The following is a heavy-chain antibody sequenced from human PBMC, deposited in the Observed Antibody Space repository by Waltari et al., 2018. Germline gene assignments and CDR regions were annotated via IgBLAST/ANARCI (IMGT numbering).Heavy chain of an antibody. D-gene: IGHD2-15*01. J-gene: IGHJ2*01. V-gene: IGHV3-7*01. CDR3: ARDGEYCSGDKCYSYWYFDL. Sequence: EVQLVESGGGLVQPGGSLRLSCAVSGFDFSSYWMGWVRQVPGKGMEWVANIKQDGSEIYYVDSVKGRFTISRDNAKNSLYLQMNSLRAEDTAMYYCARDGEYCSGDKCYSYWYFDLWGRGTLVTVSS. CDR2: IKQDGSEI. CDR1: GFDFSSYW.